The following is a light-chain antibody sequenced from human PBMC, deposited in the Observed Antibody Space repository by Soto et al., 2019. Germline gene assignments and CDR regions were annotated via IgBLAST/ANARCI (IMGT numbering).Light chain of an antibody. CDR1: SSDVGGYNY. CDR3: SSYTSRSTLV. CDR2: DVS. J-gene: IGLJ2*01. V-gene: IGLV2-14*01. Sequence: QSALTQPASGSGSPGQSITISCTGTSSDVGGYNYVSWYQQHPGKAPQLMIYDVSDRPSGVSSRFACSQSGTTASLAISGVQAEDEDDYYCSSYTSRSTLVFGEGTTLTVL.